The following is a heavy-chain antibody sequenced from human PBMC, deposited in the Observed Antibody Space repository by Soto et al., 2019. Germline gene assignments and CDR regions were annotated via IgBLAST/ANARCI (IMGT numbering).Heavy chain of an antibody. Sequence: QLQLQESGPGLVKPSETLSLTCTVSGGSISSSSYYWGWIRQPPGKGLEWIGSIYYSGSTYYNPPLNSRVTISLDTSKNQFSLKLSSVTAADADVYYCARNGNNWNYSHYYYMDVWGKGTTVTVSS. J-gene: IGHJ6*03. D-gene: IGHD1-7*01. V-gene: IGHV4-39*01. CDR3: ARNGNNWNYSHYYYMDV. CDR2: IYYSGST. CDR1: GGSISSSSYY.